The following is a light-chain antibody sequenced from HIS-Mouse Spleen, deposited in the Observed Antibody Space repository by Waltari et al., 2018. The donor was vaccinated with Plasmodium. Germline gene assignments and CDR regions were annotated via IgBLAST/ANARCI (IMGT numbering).Light chain of an antibody. CDR1: QRVSSN. J-gene: IGKJ3*01. CDR2: GAS. CDR3: QQYNNWSFT. V-gene: IGKV3-15*01. Sequence: EIVMTQSPATLPVSHGERATLSCRASQRVSSNLAWYQQKPGQAPRLLIYGASTRATGIPARFSGSGSGTEFTLTISSLQSEDFAVYYCQQYNNWSFTFGPGTKVDIK.